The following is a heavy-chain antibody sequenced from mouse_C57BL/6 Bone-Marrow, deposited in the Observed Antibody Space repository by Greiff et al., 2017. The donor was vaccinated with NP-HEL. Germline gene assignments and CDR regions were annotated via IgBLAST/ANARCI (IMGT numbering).Heavy chain of an antibody. D-gene: IGHD1-1*01. V-gene: IGHV14-4*01. CDR1: GFNIKDDY. CDR3: TTITTVVAKYYFDY. J-gene: IGHJ2*01. Sequence: EVQLQQSGAELVRPGASVKLSCTASGFNIKDDYMHWVKQRPEQGLEWIGWIDPENGDTEYATITADTSSNTAYLQLSSLTSEDTAVYYCTTITTVVAKYYFDYWGQGTTLTVSS. CDR2: IDPENGDT.